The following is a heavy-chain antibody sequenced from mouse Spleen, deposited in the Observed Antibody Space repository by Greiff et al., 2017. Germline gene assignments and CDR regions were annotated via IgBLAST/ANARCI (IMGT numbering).Heavy chain of an antibody. Sequence: VQLQQPGAELVKPGASVKLSCKASGYTFTSYWMQWVKQRPGQGLEWIGEIDPSDSYTNYNQKFKGKATLTVDTSSSTAYMQLSSLTSEDSAVYYCAIANWDSFDYWGQGTTLTVSS. CDR1: GYTFTSYW. V-gene: IGHV1-50*01. D-gene: IGHD4-1*01. J-gene: IGHJ2*01. CDR2: IDPSDSYT. CDR3: AIANWDSFDY.